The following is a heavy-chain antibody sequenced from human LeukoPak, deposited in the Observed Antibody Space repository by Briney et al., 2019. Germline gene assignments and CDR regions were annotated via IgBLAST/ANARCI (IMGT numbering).Heavy chain of an antibody. J-gene: IGHJ3*02. D-gene: IGHD4-17*01. CDR1: GGSISSYY. Sequence: SETLSLTCTVSGGSISSYYWSWIRQPPGKGLEWIGYIYYSGSTNYNPSLKSRVTISVDTSKNQFSLKLSSVTAADTAVYYCARPRNDYGDFDAFDIWGQGTMVTVSS. CDR3: ARPRNDYGDFDAFDI. CDR2: IYYSGST. V-gene: IGHV4-59*08.